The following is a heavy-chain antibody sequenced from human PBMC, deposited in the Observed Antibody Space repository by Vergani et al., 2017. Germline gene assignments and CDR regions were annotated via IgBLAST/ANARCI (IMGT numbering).Heavy chain of an antibody. J-gene: IGHJ6*03. D-gene: IGHD1-1*01. CDR2: ISYDGNKK. CDR1: GFPFSDYG. V-gene: IGHV3-30*03. Sequence: QVQLVESGGGEVQPGRSLRLSCSAAGFPFSDYGVHWVRQAPGTGLEGVSVISYDGNKKNYAASVKGRFTISRDNSKNTLYLEMNALRAEDTAVYYCARDFLTRVTTLDYYYMGVWGKGTTVTVSS. CDR3: ARDFLTRVTTLDYYYMGV.